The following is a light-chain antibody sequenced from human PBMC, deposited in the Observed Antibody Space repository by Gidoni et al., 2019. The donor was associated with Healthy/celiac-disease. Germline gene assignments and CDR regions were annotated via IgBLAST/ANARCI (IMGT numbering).Light chain of an antibody. V-gene: IGLV1-40*01. CDR2: GTS. CDR1: SSNIGAGYD. J-gene: IGLJ2*01. Sequence: QSVLTQSPSVSGAPGQTVTIPCTGSSSNIGAGYDGNWYQQLPGTAPKLLTYGTSNRPSGVPDRFSGSNSGPSASLAITGLQAEDEADYYCQSYDSSLSGSVFGGGTKLTVL. CDR3: QSYDSSLSGSV.